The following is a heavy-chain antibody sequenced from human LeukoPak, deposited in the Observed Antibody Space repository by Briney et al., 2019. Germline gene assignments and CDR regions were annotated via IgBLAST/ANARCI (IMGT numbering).Heavy chain of an antibody. J-gene: IGHJ4*02. D-gene: IGHD3-3*01. CDR2: IRYDGSNK. V-gene: IGHV3-30*02. CDR3: AKSDLEIWSGSVDY. Sequence: GGSLRLSCAASGFTFSSYGMHWVRQAPGKGLEWVAFIRYDGSNKYYADSVKGRFTISRDNSKNTLYLQMNSLRAEDAAVYYCAKSDLEIWSGSVDYWGQGTLSPSPQ. CDR1: GFTFSSYG.